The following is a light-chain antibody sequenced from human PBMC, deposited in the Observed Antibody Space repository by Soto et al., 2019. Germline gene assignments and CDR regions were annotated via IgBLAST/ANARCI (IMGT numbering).Light chain of an antibody. CDR3: QQRSNWVT. V-gene: IGKV3-11*01. CDR2: DAS. CDR1: QSVSTY. Sequence: EVVLTQSPSTLSLSPRERATLYCRASQSVSTYVAWYQQKPAQAPRLLIYDASNRATGIPARFSGSGSGTNFILTISSLEPEDFAIYYCQQRSNWVTFGGGAKVQIK. J-gene: IGKJ4*01.